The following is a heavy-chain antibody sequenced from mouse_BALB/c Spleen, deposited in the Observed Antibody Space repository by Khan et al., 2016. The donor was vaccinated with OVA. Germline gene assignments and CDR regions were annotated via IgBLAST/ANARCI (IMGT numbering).Heavy chain of an antibody. V-gene: IGHV1S41*01. CDR2: IGPGSSNA. J-gene: IGHJ4*01. Sequence: DLVKPGASVKLSCKASGYTFTSYWINWIKQRPGQGLEWIGRIGPGSSNAYYNDMFKDKATLTVDTSSNPAYIQLSNLSSGGSTVYFCARDNYDGRSCCAMDYWGQGTSVTVSA. CDR1: GYTFTSYW. D-gene: IGHD1-1*01. CDR3: ARDNYDGRSCCAMDY.